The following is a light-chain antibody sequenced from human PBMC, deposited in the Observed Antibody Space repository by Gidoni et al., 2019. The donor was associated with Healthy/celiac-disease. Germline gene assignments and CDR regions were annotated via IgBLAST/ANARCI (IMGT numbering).Light chain of an antibody. CDR2: SNN. CDR1: SSNIGSNT. V-gene: IGLV1-44*01. CDR3: AAWDDSLNVV. Sequence: SVLPQPPSASGTPGQRVTISCSGSSSNIGSNTVNWYQQLPGTAPKLLIYSNNQRPSGVPDRFAGSKAGTAASLAISGLQSEDEADYYCAAWDDSLNVVFGGGTKLTVL. J-gene: IGLJ2*01.